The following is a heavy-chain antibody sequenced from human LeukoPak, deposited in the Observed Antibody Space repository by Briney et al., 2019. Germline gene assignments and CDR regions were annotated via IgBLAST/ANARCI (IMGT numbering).Heavy chain of an antibody. Sequence: GGSLRLSCAASGFTFSSYAMTWVRQAPGKGLEWVSVIGSGGSAYYADSVKGRFTISRDNSKNTLYLHMNSLRAEDTAVYYCARDRGGLTMIVPSDYWGQGTLVTVSS. CDR3: ARDRGGLTMIVPSDY. CDR1: GFTFSSYA. J-gene: IGHJ4*02. V-gene: IGHV3-23*01. D-gene: IGHD3-22*01. CDR2: IGSGGSA.